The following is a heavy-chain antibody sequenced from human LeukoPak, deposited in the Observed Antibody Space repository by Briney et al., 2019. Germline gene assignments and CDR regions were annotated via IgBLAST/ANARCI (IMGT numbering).Heavy chain of an antibody. CDR2: ISPSGGST. J-gene: IGHJ5*02. CDR3: ARDNSVRDEAWWSNP. D-gene: IGHD5-24*01. V-gene: IGHV1-46*01. Sequence: ASVKVSCKAFGYTFTRYYMHWVRQAPGQGPEWMGVISPSGGSTTYAQKFQGRVTLTRDMSTSTDYLELSSLRSEDTAVYYCARDNSVRDEAWWSNPWGQGTLVTVSS. CDR1: GYTFTRYY.